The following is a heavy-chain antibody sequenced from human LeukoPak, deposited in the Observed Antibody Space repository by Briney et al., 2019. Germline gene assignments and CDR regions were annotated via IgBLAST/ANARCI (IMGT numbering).Heavy chain of an antibody. D-gene: IGHD4-23*01. CDR1: GFTFSNYW. J-gene: IGHJ4*02. V-gene: IGHV3-7*01. Sequence: PGGSLRLSCAASGFTFSNYWMTWVRQAPGKGLEWVANIKLDGSEKYYVDFVKGRFTISRDNAKNSVFLQMNSLRAEDTAVYYCARSHDYGGHCFFDYWGQGTLVTVSS. CDR2: IKLDGSEK. CDR3: ARSHDYGGHCFFDY.